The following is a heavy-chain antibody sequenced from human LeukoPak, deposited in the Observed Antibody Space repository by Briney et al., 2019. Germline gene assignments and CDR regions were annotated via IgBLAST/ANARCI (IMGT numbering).Heavy chain of an antibody. CDR1: GFMFNVYS. V-gene: IGHV3-23*01. J-gene: IGHJ4*02. Sequence: GGSLRLSCTGSGFMFNVYSMYWVRQAPGKGLEWVSGISRLGTFYADSVKGRFTISRDNSKNTLYLQMNSLRAEDTAAYYCAKESSLLRGPLVIYYFDFWGQGTLVTVSS. CDR2: ISRLGT. D-gene: IGHD3-10*01. CDR3: AKESSLLRGPLVIYYFDF.